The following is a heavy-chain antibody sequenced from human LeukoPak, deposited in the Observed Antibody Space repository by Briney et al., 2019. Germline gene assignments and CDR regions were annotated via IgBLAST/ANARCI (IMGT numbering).Heavy chain of an antibody. D-gene: IGHD3-16*01. V-gene: IGHV3-48*03. CDR2: ISSSGGTI. CDR1: GSTFSS. Sequence: GGPLRLSCAASGSTFSSFSTYDFNWVRQAPGKGLEWVSYISSSGGTIYYADSVKGRFTVSRDNAANSLYLQMNSLRAEDTAIYYCARDLVSGAYTFDIWGQGTVVTVSS. CDR3: ARDLVSGAYTFDI. J-gene: IGHJ3*02.